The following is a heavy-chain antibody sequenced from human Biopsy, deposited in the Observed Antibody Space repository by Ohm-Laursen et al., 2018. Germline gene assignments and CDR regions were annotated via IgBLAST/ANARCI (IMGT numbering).Heavy chain of an antibody. CDR3: ARGYSRRVSIFEASIYWFDT. Sequence: GASVKVSCKASGYSFSTYDVNWVRQARGQGLEWMGWMIPSSGKTGYAQRFQGRATLTMNTSISTAYMELSGLRSEDTAVYFCARGYSRRVSIFEASIYWFDTWGQGTLVTISS. CDR2: MIPSSGKT. V-gene: IGHV1-8*01. CDR1: GYSFSTYD. D-gene: IGHD6-6*01. J-gene: IGHJ5*02.